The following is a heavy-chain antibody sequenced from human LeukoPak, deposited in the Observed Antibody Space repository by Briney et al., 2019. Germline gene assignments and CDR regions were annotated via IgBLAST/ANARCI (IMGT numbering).Heavy chain of an antibody. CDR3: ARLVTMVRGVIITNYFDY. J-gene: IGHJ4*02. CDR2: IYYSGST. D-gene: IGHD3-10*01. Sequence: SETLSLTCTVSGGSISSSSYYWGWIRQPPGKGLEWIGSIYYSGSTYYNPSLKSRVTISVDTSKNQFSLKLNSVTAADTAVYYCARLVTMVRGVIITNYFDYWGQGTLVTVSS. CDR1: GGSISSSSYY. V-gene: IGHV4-39*01.